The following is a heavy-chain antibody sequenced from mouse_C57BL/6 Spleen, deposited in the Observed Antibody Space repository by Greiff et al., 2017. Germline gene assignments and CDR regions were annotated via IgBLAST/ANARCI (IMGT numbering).Heavy chain of an antibody. CDR3: ARYDYDGWFAY. J-gene: IGHJ3*01. Sequence: EVKLVESGPGLVKPSQSLSLTCSVTGYSITSGYYWNWIRQFPGNKLEWMGYISYDGSNNYNPSLKNRISITRDTSKNQFFLKLNSVTTEDTATYYCARYDYDGWFAYWGQGTLVTVSA. V-gene: IGHV3-6*01. CDR2: ISYDGSN. D-gene: IGHD2-4*01. CDR1: GYSITSGYY.